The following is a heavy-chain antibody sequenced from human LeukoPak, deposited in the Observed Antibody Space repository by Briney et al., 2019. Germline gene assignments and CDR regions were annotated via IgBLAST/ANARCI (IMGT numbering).Heavy chain of an antibody. CDR1: GYTFTGYY. Sequence: ASVKVSCKASGYTFTGYYMHWVRQAPGQGLEWMGLINPSGSSTTYAQKFQGRVTMTRDMFTSTDYKELTSLTSDDTAVYYCARAERQLVLFYYYYYMDVWGKGTTVTVSS. D-gene: IGHD6-13*01. CDR2: INPSGSST. CDR3: ARAERQLVLFYYYYYMDV. J-gene: IGHJ6*03. V-gene: IGHV1-46*01.